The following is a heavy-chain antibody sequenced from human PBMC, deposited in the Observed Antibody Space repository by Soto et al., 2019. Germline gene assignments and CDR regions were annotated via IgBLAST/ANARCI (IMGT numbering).Heavy chain of an antibody. V-gene: IGHV3-48*03. CDR2: ISSSFST. J-gene: IGHJ3*01. D-gene: IGHD3-16*01. Sequence: PGGSLRLSCAASGFVFNSYEMNWVRQAPGKGLVWLAYISSSFSTNYADSVKGRFTISRDNAKNSVYLQMSGLRPDDSAVYYCARDLSPYYGEGFDVWGQGTVVTVSS. CDR3: ARDLSPYYGEGFDV. CDR1: GFVFNSYE.